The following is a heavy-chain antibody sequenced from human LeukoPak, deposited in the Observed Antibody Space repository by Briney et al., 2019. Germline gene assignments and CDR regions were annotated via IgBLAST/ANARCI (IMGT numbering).Heavy chain of an antibody. V-gene: IGHV4-59*01. CDR3: ARGSSSWYFDY. CDR2: IYYSGST. Sequence: SETLSLTCTVSGGSISSYYRSWIRQPPGKGLEWIGYIYYSGSTNYNHSLKSRATISVDTSKNQFSLKLSSVTAADTAVYYCARGSSSWYFDYWGQGTLVTVSS. D-gene: IGHD6-13*01. J-gene: IGHJ4*02. CDR1: GGSISSYY.